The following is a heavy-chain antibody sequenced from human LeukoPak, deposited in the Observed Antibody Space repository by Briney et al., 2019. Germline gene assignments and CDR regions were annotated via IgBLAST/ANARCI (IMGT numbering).Heavy chain of an antibody. CDR1: GYTFTSSD. Sequence: ASVKVSCKASGYTFTSSDINWVRQATGQGLEWMGWMNPNSGNTGYAQNFQGRVTMTMNTSISTAYMELSSLTSEDTPVYYCAKRKTTVTSFDPWGQGTLITVSS. CDR3: AKRKTTVTSFDP. D-gene: IGHD4-17*01. CDR2: MNPNSGNT. V-gene: IGHV1-8*01. J-gene: IGHJ5*02.